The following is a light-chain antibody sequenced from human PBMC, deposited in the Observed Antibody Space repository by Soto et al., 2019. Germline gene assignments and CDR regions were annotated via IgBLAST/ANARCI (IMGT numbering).Light chain of an antibody. CDR2: GAS. J-gene: IGKJ4*01. CDR1: QGVSRK. Sequence: EIVMTQSPATLSVAPGERVTLSCRASQGVSRKLAWYQHKSGQAPRLLISGASAGATGIPARFSGSGSGTEFTLTISSLQSEDCAIYYCQQYHKLPITFGGGTKVEIK. V-gene: IGKV3-15*01. CDR3: QQYHKLPIT.